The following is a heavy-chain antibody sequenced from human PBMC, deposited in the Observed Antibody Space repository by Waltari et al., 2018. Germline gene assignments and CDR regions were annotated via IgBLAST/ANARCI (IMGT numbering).Heavy chain of an antibody. J-gene: IGHJ4*02. CDR3: AQGVTDFDY. Sequence: QVQLVESGGGVVQPGGSLRLSCAASGFTFSSYGMHWVRQAPGKGLEWVAFIRYEGSNKYYADSVKGRFTISRDNSKNTLYLQMNSLRAEDTAVYYCAQGVTDFDYWGQGTLVTVSS. CDR1: GFTFSSYG. D-gene: IGHD2-21*02. V-gene: IGHV3-30*02. CDR2: IRYEGSNK.